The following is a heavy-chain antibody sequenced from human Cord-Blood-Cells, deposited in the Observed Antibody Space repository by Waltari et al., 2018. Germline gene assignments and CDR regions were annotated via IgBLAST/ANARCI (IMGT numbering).Heavy chain of an antibody. D-gene: IGHD6-6*01. CDR2: INHSGST. CDR1: GWDFSGDY. Sequence: QVQLQQWGAGLWKTSETLSLTCAVYGWDFSGDYGSWISQPPGKGLEWIGEINHSGSTNYNPSLKSRVTISVDTSKNQFSLKLSSVTAADTAVYYCARLGIAARRGNFDYWGQGTLVTVSS. V-gene: IGHV4-34*01. CDR3: ARLGIAARRGNFDY. J-gene: IGHJ4*02.